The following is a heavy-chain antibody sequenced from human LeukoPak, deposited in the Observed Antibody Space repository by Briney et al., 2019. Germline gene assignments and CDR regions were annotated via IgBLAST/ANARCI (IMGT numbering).Heavy chain of an antibody. D-gene: IGHD3-22*01. CDR2: IRWDGTST. Sequence: RGSLRLSCAASGFTFDDYAMHWVRQAPGKGLEWVSLIRWDGTSTYHADSVKGRFTISRDNIKKSLYLQMNSLRTEDTALYYCAKAHYYDSSSFDSAFWGTRPLDYWGPGTLVTVS. CDR3: AKAHYYDSSSFDSAFWGTRPLDY. V-gene: IGHV3-43*01. J-gene: IGHJ4*02. CDR1: GFTFDDYA.